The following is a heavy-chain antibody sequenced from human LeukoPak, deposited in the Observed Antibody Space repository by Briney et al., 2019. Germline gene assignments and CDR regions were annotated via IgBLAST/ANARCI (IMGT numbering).Heavy chain of an antibody. J-gene: IGHJ4*02. Sequence: GGSLKLSCATSGFTFSGSAIHWVRQASGKGLEWVGRIRSKANSYATTDAASVKGRFTISRDDSKNTAYLQMNSLKTEDTAVYYCTRPSYDSSVSGVVYWGQGTLVTVSS. CDR3: TRPSYDSSVSGVVY. CDR1: GFTFSGSA. V-gene: IGHV3-73*01. CDR2: IRSKANSYAT. D-gene: IGHD3-22*01.